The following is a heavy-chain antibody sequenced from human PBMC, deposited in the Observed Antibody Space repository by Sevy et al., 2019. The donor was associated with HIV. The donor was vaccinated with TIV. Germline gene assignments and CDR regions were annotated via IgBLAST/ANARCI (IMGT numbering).Heavy chain of an antibody. CDR3: AKEGSGSYYDRDALDI. Sequence: GGSLRLSCAASGFTFSSYAMSWVRQAPGKGLEWVSAISGSGGSTYYADSVKGRFTISRDNSKNTLYLQMNSLRAEDTAVYYCAKEGSGSYYDRDALDIWGQGTMVTVSS. CDR2: ISGSGGST. CDR1: GFTFSSYA. J-gene: IGHJ3*02. D-gene: IGHD1-26*01. V-gene: IGHV3-23*01.